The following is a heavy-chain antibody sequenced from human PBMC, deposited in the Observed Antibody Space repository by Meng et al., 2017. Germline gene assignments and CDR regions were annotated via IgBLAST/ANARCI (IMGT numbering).Heavy chain of an antibody. CDR2: INIVFGTT. V-gene: IGHV1-69*05. CDR1: GGIFSNYV. Sequence: SVKVSCKAPGGIFSNYVIGWVRQAPGQGLEWMGGINIVFGTTDYAQKFQGRFTITTDESTSTVYMELTRSTSEDTAVYFCARKAGNCVTTTCYSLDYWGQGTLVTVSS. CDR3: ARKAGNCVTTTCYSLDY. D-gene: IGHD2-15*01. J-gene: IGHJ4*02.